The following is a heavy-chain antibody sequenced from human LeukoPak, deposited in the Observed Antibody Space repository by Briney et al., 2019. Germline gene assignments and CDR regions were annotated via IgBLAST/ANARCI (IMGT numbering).Heavy chain of an antibody. CDR1: GFTFSSYS. V-gene: IGHV3-21*01. Sequence: PGGSLRLSCAASGFTFSSYSMTWVRQAPGKGLEWVSSISSSSSYIYYADSVKGRFTISRDNAKNSLYLQMNSLRAEDTAVYYCARDASSYYAFDIWGQGTMVTVSS. D-gene: IGHD2-15*01. CDR3: ARDASSYYAFDI. CDR2: ISSSSSYI. J-gene: IGHJ3*02.